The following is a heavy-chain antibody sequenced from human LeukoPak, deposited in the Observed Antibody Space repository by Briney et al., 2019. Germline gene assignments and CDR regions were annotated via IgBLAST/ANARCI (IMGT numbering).Heavy chain of an antibody. CDR2: ISSDGSTT. CDR1: GFTFSSYW. J-gene: IGHJ5*02. D-gene: IGHD1-1*01. V-gene: IGHV3-74*01. CDR3: TRGTAGARLDP. Sequence: PGGSLRLSCAASGFTFSSYWMHWVRQAPGKGLVWVSRISSDGSTTTYADSVKGRFTISRDNAKNTVFLQMSSLRAEDTAVYYCTRGTAGARLDPWGQGTLVTVSS.